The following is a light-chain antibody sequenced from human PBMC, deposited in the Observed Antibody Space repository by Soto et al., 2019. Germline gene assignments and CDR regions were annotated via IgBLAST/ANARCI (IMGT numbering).Light chain of an antibody. J-gene: IGKJ2*01. CDR2: GAS. CDR1: QSVTSNY. CDR3: QQYRSSPRT. V-gene: IGKV3-20*01. Sequence: EIVLTQSPGTLSLSPGERATLSCRASQSVTSNYLAWYQHKPGQAPRLLIYGASSRATGIPDRFSGSGAGTDFALTISRLEPEEFAVYYCQQYRSSPRTFGQGTKLEIK.